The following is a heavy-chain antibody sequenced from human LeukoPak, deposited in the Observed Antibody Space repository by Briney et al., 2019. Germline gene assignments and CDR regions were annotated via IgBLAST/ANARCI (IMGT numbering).Heavy chain of an antibody. Sequence: SVTLSFTSSVCTFSIYAISWVRQAPGQGLGWMGGIIPIFGAANSAQKFHGRVTITSDESTTTANMELSSLRSADPAVDYYAREDTQWHDDGDNDVDYWGQGTLVTVSS. V-gene: IGHV1-69*13. CDR1: VCTFSIYA. CDR3: AREDTQWHDDGDNDVDY. CDR2: IIPIFGAA. J-gene: IGHJ4*02. D-gene: IGHD4-23*01.